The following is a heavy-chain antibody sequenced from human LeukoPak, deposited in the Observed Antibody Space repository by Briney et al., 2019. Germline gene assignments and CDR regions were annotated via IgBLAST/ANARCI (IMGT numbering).Heavy chain of an antibody. CDR2: IYYSGGT. V-gene: IGHV4-31*03. J-gene: IGHJ5*02. CDR3: ARLRYSNYTFDP. Sequence: SQTLSLTCTVSGGSISSGGYYWSWIRQHPGKGLEWIGYIYYSGGTYYNPSLKRRVTISVDTSKNQFSLKLSSVTAADTAVYYCARLRYSNYTFDPWGQGTLVTVSS. CDR1: GGSISSGGYY. D-gene: IGHD4-11*01.